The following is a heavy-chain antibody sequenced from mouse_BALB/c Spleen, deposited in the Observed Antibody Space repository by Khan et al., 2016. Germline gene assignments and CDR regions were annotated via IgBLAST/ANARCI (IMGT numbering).Heavy chain of an antibody. CDR3: ARERRARADGYFDY. D-gene: IGHD3-1*01. CDR1: GFTFSSYT. J-gene: IGHJ2*01. V-gene: IGHV5-12-2*01. CDR2: ISNGGGST. Sequence: EVELVESGGGLVQPGGSLKLSCAASGFTFSSYTMSWVRQTPEKRLEWVAYISNGGGSTYYPDTVKGRFTISRDNAQNTLYLQMSSLKSEDTAMYYCARERRARADGYFDYWGQGTTLTVSS.